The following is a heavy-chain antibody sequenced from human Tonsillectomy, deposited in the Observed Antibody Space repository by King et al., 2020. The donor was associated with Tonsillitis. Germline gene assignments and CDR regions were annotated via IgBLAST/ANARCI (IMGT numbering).Heavy chain of an antibody. V-gene: IGHV3-23*04. J-gene: IGHJ4*02. CDR2: ISASGYST. CDR3: AKMGDGSGSFYKFFDY. D-gene: IGHD3-10*01. CDR1: GFTFSSYA. Sequence: VQLVESGGGLVQPGGSLRLYCVASGFTFSSYAMSWVRQAPGKGLEWVSAISASGYSTYYADSVEGRFTISRDSSKNMLYLQLNSLRAEDTAVYYCAKMGDGSGSFYKFFDYWGQGTLVTVSS.